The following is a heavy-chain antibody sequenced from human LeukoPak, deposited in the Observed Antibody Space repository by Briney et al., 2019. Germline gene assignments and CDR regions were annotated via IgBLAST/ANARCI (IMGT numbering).Heavy chain of an antibody. CDR3: ARAYYDFWSGYYGEPYYFDH. CDR2: INSDGSST. V-gene: IGHV3-74*01. D-gene: IGHD3-3*01. J-gene: IGHJ4*02. CDR1: GFTFSNYW. Sequence: GGSLRLSCGAPGFTFSNYWMTWVRQAPGKGLVWVSRINSDGSSTSYADSVKGRFTISRDNAKNTLYLQMNSLRAEDTAVYYCARAYYDFWSGYYGEPYYFDHWGQGTLVTVAS.